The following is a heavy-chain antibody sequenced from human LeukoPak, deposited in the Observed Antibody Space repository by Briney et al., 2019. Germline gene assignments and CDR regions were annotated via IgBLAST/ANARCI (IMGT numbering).Heavy chain of an antibody. V-gene: IGHV4-4*09. CDR2: IYTGGTA. CDR3: ARSIPAPKQFDY. Sequence: SETLSLTCTVSGVSICGYYWSWIRQPPGKGLEWVGYIYTGGTANYNPSLKSRVTMSVDASKNQFSLKLNSVTAADTAVYYCARSIPAPKQFDYWGQGTLVTVSS. D-gene: IGHD2-2*01. J-gene: IGHJ4*02. CDR1: GVSICGYY.